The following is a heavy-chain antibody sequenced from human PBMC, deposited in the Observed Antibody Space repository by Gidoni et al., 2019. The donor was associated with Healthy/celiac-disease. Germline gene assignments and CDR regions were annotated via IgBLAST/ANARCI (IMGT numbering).Heavy chain of an antibody. CDR1: GFTFSSYG. V-gene: IGHV3-30*18. CDR3: AKDHEMRWELGVYYYYYGMDV. CDR2: ISYDGSNK. Sequence: QVQLVESGGGVVQPGRSLRLSCAASGFTFSSYGMHWVRQAPGKGLAWVAVISYDGSNKYYADSVKGRFTISRDNSKNTLYLKMNSLRAEDTAVYYCAKDHEMRWELGVYYYYYGMDVWGQGTTVTVSS. J-gene: IGHJ6*02. D-gene: IGHD1-26*01.